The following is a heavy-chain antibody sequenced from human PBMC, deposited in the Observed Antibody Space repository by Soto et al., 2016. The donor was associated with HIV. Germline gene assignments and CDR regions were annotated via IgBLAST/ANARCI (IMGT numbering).Heavy chain of an antibody. D-gene: IGHD3-10*01. J-gene: IGHJ3*02. CDR2: IYYSGST. CDR1: GGSISSYY. V-gene: IGHV4-59*01. CDR3: ASAPYYYGSGGDAFDI. Sequence: VQESGPGLVKPSKTLSLTCTVSGGSISSYYWSWIRQPPGKGLEWIGYIYYSGSTNYNPSLKSRVTISIDTSKKQFSLKLNSVTAADTAVYYCASAPYYYGSGGDAFDIWGQGTMVTVSS.